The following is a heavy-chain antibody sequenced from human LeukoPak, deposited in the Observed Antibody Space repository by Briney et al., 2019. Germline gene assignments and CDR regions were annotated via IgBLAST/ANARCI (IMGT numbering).Heavy chain of an antibody. D-gene: IGHD1-14*01. CDR2: ISGSGGST. CDR1: GFTFSSYA. J-gene: IGHJ4*02. CDR3: AKSGEPSPAHTEYYFDY. V-gene: IGHV3-23*01. Sequence: GGSLRLSCAASGFTFSSYAMSWVRQAPGKGLEWVSAISGSGGSTYYADSVKGRFTISRDNSKNTLYLQMNSLRAEDTAVYYCAKSGEPSPAHTEYYFDYWGQGTLVTVSS.